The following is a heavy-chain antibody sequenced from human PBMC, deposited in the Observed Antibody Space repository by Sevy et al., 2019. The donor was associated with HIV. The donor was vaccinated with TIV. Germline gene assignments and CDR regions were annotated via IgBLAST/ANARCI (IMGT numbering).Heavy chain of an antibody. D-gene: IGHD3-22*01. Sequence: GGSLRLSCTASGFTFSSYEMNWVRQAPGKGLEWVSNIISSGSSKYYDDSVKGRFTISRDNAKNSLFLQMNSLRAEDTAVYYCARGPHHYYDSSAFFDYWGQGTLVTVSS. V-gene: IGHV3-48*03. CDR2: IISSGSSK. J-gene: IGHJ4*02. CDR3: ARGPHHYYDSSAFFDY. CDR1: GFTFSSYE.